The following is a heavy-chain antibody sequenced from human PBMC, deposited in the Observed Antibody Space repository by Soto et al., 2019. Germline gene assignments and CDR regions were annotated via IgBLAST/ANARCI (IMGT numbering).Heavy chain of an antibody. V-gene: IGHV3-74*02. CDR2: INSDGSVS. J-gene: IGHJ6*03. Sequence: EVQLVESGGGLVQPGGSLRLSCAASGFTFSNYWMYWVRQAPGKGLEWVSCINSDGSVSSHADSVKGRLTISRDNVKNTLYLHMDSLRAEDTAVYYCARGDCVGGTCYSLAGSFYYDMDVWGKGTTVTVFS. CDR1: GFTFSNYW. D-gene: IGHD2-15*01. CDR3: ARGDCVGGTCYSLAGSFYYDMDV.